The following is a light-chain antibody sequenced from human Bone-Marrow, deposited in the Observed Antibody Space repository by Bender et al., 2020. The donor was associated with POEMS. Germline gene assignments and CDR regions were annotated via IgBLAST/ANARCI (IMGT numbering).Light chain of an antibody. V-gene: IGLV2-23*01. J-gene: IGLJ1*01. CDR3: CSYGGSNTYV. Sequence: QSALAQPASVSGSPGQSITIPCTGTSSDVGTHNLVSWFQQHPGQAPKVLIHEATKRPSGVSSRFSGSKSGNLASLTISGLRAEDEADYFCCSYGGSNTYVFGTGTKVTVL. CDR1: SSDVGTHNL. CDR2: EAT.